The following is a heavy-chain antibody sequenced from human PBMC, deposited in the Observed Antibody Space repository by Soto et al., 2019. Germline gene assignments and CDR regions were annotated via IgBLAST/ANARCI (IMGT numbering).Heavy chain of an antibody. V-gene: IGHV4-4*02. CDR1: GVSISSNYY. CDR3: VRSFGWYAIDY. CDR2: ISHIGSV. J-gene: IGHJ4*02. Sequence: QVLLQESGPGLVQPSGTLSLSCAVSGVSISSNYYWGWVRQSPGKGLEWLGDISHIGSVNYSPSLMRRVTISMARSAHQFSLTLNPVTAADPAVYYCVRSFGWYAIDYWGQGTLVIASS. D-gene: IGHD6-19*01.